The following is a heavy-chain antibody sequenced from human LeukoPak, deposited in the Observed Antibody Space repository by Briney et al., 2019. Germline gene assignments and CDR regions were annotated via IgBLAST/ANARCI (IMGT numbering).Heavy chain of an antibody. CDR2: ISSSSSYI. D-gene: IGHD3-10*01. Sequence: GGSLRLSCAASGFTFSSYSMNWVRQAPGKGLEWVSSISSSSSYIYYADSVKSRFTISRDNAKNSLYLQMNSLRAEDTAVYYCERIWFGEFDYWGQGTLVTVSS. CDR3: ERIWFGEFDY. CDR1: GFTFSSYS. J-gene: IGHJ4*02. V-gene: IGHV3-21*01.